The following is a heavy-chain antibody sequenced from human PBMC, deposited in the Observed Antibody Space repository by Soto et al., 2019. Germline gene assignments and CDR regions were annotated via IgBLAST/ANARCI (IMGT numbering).Heavy chain of an antibody. Sequence: GGSLRLSCAASGFTFSSSAMSWVRQAPGKGLEWVSAISGSGGGTYYADSVKGRFTISRDNSKNTLYLQMNSLRAEDTAVYYCAKEPTADPGYFDYWGQGTLVTVSS. J-gene: IGHJ4*02. CDR1: GFTFSSSA. V-gene: IGHV3-23*01. CDR3: AKEPTADPGYFDY. CDR2: ISGSGGGT.